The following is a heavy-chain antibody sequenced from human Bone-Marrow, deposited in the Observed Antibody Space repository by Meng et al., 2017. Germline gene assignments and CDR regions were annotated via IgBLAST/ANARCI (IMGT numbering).Heavy chain of an antibody. D-gene: IGHD6-19*01. V-gene: IGHV4-4*02. CDR1: GGSISSSNW. J-gene: IGHJ4*02. Sequence: VQLQEPGPRPSKPAWTLSLTCSISGGSISSSNWWSWARQPPGKGLEWIGEIYHSGSTNYNPSLKSRVTISVDKSKNQFSLKLSSVTAADTAVYYCARARGIAVAEPWDYWGQGTLVTASS. CDR3: ARARGIAVAEPWDY. CDR2: IYHSGST.